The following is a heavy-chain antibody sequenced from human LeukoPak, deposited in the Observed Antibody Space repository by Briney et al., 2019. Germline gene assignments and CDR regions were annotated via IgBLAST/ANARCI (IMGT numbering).Heavy chain of an antibody. CDR1: GNTFSSNN. D-gene: IGHD1-14*01. Sequence: ASVKVSCKTSGNTFSSNNINWVRQAPGQRLDWMGWINAGNGNTKYSEKFQGRVTITRDTSASTVYMEMSSLRSEDTAVYYCARERPTTTAFHVWGQGTMVTVS. V-gene: IGHV1-3*01. CDR2: INAGNGNT. CDR3: ARERPTTTAFHV. J-gene: IGHJ3*01.